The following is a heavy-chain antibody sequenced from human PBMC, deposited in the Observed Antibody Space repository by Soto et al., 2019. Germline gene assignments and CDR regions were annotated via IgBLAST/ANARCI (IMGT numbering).Heavy chain of an antibody. CDR1: GFTFSSYG. D-gene: IGHD2-15*01. Sequence: QVQLVESGGGVVQPGRSLRLSCAASGFTFSSYGMHWVRQAPGKGLEWVAVIWYDGSNKYYADSVKGRFTISRDNSKNTLYLQMNSLRAEDTAVYYCARDKEYCSGGSCYSAGYFDYWGQGTLVTVSS. V-gene: IGHV3-33*01. J-gene: IGHJ4*02. CDR2: IWYDGSNK. CDR3: ARDKEYCSGGSCYSAGYFDY.